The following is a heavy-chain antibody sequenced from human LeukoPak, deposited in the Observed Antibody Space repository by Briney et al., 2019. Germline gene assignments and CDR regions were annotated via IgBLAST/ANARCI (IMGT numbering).Heavy chain of an antibody. CDR3: AKDDHGGSGWRDYFDQ. Sequence: GGSLRLSCAASGFTFSSYDMSWVRQAPGRGLEWVSAIGGGGAPYYADSVKGRFTISRDNSKNTLYLQMNSLRAEDTAVYYCAKDDHGGSGWRDYFDQWGQGTLVTVSS. D-gene: IGHD6-19*01. CDR1: GFTFSSYD. V-gene: IGHV3-23*01. CDR2: IGGGGAP. J-gene: IGHJ4*02.